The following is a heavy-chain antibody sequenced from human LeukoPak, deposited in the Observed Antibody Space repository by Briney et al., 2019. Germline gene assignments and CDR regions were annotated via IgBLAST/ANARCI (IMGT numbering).Heavy chain of an antibody. CDR3: ARSRWFDS. CDR1: GGSYSGYY. J-gene: IGHJ5*01. V-gene: IGHV4-34*01. CDR2: LNHSGST. Sequence: SETLSLTCAVYGGSYSGYYWSWIRQPPGKGLEWIGELNHSGSTNYNPSLKSRVTISVDTSKNQFSLKLSSVTAADTAVYYCARSRWFDSWGQGTLVTVSS.